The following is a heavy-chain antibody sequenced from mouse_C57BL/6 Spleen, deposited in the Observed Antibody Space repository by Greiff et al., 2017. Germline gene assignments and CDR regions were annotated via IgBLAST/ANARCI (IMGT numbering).Heavy chain of an antibody. D-gene: IGHD1-1*01. J-gene: IGHJ3*01. V-gene: IGHV1-4*01. CDR2: INPSSGYT. Sequence: QVQLKESGAELARPGASVKMSCKASGYTFTSYTMHWVKQRPGQGLEWIGYINPSSGYTKYNQKFKDKATLTADKSSSTAYMQLSSLTSEDSAVCYSANYYGSSPFADWGQGTLVTVSA. CDR1: GYTFTSYT. CDR3: ANYYGSSPFAD.